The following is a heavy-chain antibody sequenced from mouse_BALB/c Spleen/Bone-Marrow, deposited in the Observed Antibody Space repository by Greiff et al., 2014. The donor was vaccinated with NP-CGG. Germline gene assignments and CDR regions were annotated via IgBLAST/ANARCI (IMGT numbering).Heavy chain of an antibody. CDR2: IYPGTGST. J-gene: IGHJ1*01. D-gene: IGHD3-3*01. V-gene: IGHV1S22*01. CDR1: GYTFTSYW. CDR3: TRRGLSYWYFDV. Sequence: LQQSGSELVRPGASVKLSCKASGYTFTSYWMHWVKQRPGQGLEWIGNIYPGTGSTNYDEKFKSKGTLTVDTSSSTAYMHLSSLTSEDSAVYFCTRRGLSYWYFDVWGAGTTVTGSS.